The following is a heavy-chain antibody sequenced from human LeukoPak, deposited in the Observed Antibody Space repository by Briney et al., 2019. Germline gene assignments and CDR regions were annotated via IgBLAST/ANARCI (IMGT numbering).Heavy chain of an antibody. D-gene: IGHD3-22*01. CDR3: AKVLDSGYYYDSSGRTPPVDRPDGWAYFDY. CDR1: GFTFSSYA. J-gene: IGHJ4*02. CDR2: ISGSGGST. Sequence: QPGGSLRLSCAASGFTFSSYAMSWVRQAPGKGLEWVSAISGSGGSTYYADSVKGRFTISRDNSKNTLYLQMNSLRAEDTAVYYCAKVLDSGYYYDSSGRTPPVDRPDGWAYFDYWGQGTLVTVSS. V-gene: IGHV3-23*01.